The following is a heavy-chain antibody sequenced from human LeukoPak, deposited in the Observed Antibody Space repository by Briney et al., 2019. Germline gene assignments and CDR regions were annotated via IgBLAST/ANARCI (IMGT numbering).Heavy chain of an antibody. CDR1: GFTFSSYG. D-gene: IGHD3-22*01. V-gene: IGHV3-33*01. CDR2: IWYDGSNK. Sequence: SGGSLRLSCAASGFTFSSYGMHWVRQAPGKGLEWVAVIWYDGSNKYYADSVKGRVTISRDNSKNTLYLQMNSLRAEDTAVYYCASGKRRVDSSGSDYYFDYWGQGTLVTVSS. CDR3: ASGKRRVDSSGSDYYFDY. J-gene: IGHJ4*02.